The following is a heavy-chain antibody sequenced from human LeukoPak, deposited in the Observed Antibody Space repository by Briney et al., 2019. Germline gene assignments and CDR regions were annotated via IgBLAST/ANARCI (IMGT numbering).Heavy chain of an antibody. Sequence: PGESLRISCKGSGYSFTSYWITWVRQMPGKGLEWMGRIDPSDSYTNYSPSFQGRVTFSTDKSINTAYLEWSSRKASDTAMYYCANYAGSSSKYFQDWGQGTLVTVSS. CDR1: GYSFTSYW. V-gene: IGHV5-10-1*01. D-gene: IGHD3-10*01. CDR2: IDPSDSYT. CDR3: ANYAGSSSKYFQD. J-gene: IGHJ1*01.